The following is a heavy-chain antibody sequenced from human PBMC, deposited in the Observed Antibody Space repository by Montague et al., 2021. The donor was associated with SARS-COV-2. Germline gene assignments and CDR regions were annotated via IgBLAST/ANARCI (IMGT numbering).Heavy chain of an antibody. CDR2: INHGGST. CDR1: GTSFSGYH. CDR3: ARLRDGVVPSPILGVGPYYSYYYVDV. V-gene: IGHV4-34*01. Sequence: SETLSLTCAVHGTSFSGYHWNWIRQPPGKGLEWIGEINHGGSTKYSPSLKSRLTISADTSKNQFSLKLTSVAAADTAVYYCARLRDGVVPSPILGVGPYYSYYYVDVWGRGTTVTVSS. J-gene: IGHJ6*03. D-gene: IGHD3-10*01.